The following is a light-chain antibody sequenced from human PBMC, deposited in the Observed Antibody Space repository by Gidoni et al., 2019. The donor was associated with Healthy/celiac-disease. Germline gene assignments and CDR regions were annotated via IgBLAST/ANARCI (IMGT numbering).Light chain of an antibody. CDR1: QSVSSSY. Sequence: EIVLTQSPGTLSLSPGERATLSCRASQSVSSSYLAWYQQKPGQAPRLLIYGASSRATGIPDRVSGSGSVTDFTLTISRLEPEDFAVYYCQQYGSTFGGGTKVEIK. J-gene: IGKJ4*01. V-gene: IGKV3-20*01. CDR3: QQYGST. CDR2: GAS.